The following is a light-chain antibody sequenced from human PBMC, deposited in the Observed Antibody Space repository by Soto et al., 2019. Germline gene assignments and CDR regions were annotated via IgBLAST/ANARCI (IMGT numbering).Light chain of an antibody. J-gene: IGLJ1*01. V-gene: IGLV2-23*02. CDR3: CSYAGSITFYV. Sequence: QSALTQPASVSGSPGQSITISCTGTSSDVGSYNVVSWYQQHPGKAPKLMIYEVSKRPSGVSNRFSGSKSGNTASLTISGLQADDEDDDYCCSYAGSITFYVFGSGTKVTVL. CDR1: SSDVGSYNV. CDR2: EVS.